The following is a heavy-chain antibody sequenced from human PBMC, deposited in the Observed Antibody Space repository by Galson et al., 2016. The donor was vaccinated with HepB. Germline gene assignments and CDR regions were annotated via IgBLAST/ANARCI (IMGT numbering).Heavy chain of an antibody. D-gene: IGHD3-22*01. CDR3: AKYRDHSSGYYPPDY. V-gene: IGHV3-23*01. CDR1: EFTFSSYA. J-gene: IGHJ4*01. CDR2: IDSSGHST. Sequence: SLRLSCAASEFTFSSYAMSWVRQAPGKGLEWVSAIDSSGHSTYYTDSVTGRFAISRDNSKNTVYLQMNSLRAEDTAVYYCAKYRDHSSGYYPPDYWGQGTLVTGSS.